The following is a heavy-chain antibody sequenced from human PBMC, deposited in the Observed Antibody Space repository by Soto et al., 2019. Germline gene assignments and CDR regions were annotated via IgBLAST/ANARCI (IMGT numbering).Heavy chain of an antibody. D-gene: IGHD5-12*01. CDR3: ARCEEMAPQYFDF. CDR2: INPNSGDT. Sequence: ASVKVSCKASGYSFAGYYMHWVRQAPGEGLEWMGWINPNSGDTNYAQKFQGRITMTRDTSKNQFSLKLTSVTAADTAVYYCARCEEMAPQYFDFWGQGTLVTDSS. J-gene: IGHJ4*02. V-gene: IGHV1-2*02. CDR1: GYSFAGYY.